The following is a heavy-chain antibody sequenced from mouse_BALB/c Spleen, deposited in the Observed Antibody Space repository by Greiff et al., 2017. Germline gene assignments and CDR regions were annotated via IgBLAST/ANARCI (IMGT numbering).Heavy chain of an antibody. CDR3: ATVNPLRYYAMDY. Sequence: VQLQQSGAELVKPGASVKLSCTASGFNIKDTYMHWVKQRPEQGLEWIGRIDPANGNTKYDPKFQGKATITADTSSNTAYLQLSSLTSEDTAVYYCATVNPLRYYAMDYWGQGTSVTVSS. CDR1: GFNIKDTY. J-gene: IGHJ4*01. D-gene: IGHD1-1*01. V-gene: IGHV14-3*02. CDR2: IDPANGNT.